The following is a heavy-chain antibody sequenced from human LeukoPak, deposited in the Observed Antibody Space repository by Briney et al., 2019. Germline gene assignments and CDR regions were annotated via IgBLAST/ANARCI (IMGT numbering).Heavy chain of an antibody. D-gene: IGHD4-17*01. Sequence: GSLRLSCTASGFTFSMYAMSWVRQAPGKGLGWVSGISGSGGSKYYADSVTGRFAISRDNSNNMLFLQMNSLRAEDTAVYYCAKDRINDYGDFTAFDIWGQGTMVTVSS. J-gene: IGHJ3*02. V-gene: IGHV3-23*01. CDR2: ISGSGGSK. CDR3: AKDRINDYGDFTAFDI. CDR1: GFTFSMYA.